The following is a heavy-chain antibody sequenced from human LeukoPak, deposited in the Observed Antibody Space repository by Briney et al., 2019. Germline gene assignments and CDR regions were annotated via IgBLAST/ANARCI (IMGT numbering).Heavy chain of an antibody. J-gene: IGHJ4*02. CDR1: GFTFSSYA. Sequence: GGSLRLSCAASGFTFSSYAMHWVRQAPGKGLEWVAVISYDGSNKYYADSVKGRFTISRDNSKNTLYLQMNSLRAEDTAVYYCAKDPALGNGYGSGSYWFYWGQGTLVTVSS. V-gene: IGHV3-30-3*01. CDR2: ISYDGSNK. CDR3: AKDPALGNGYGSGSYWFY. D-gene: IGHD3-10*01.